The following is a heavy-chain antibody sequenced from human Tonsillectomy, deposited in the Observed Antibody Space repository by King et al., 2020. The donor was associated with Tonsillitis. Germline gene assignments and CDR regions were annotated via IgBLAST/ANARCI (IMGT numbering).Heavy chain of an antibody. CDR3: AKRPLTPYYFDS. V-gene: IGHV3-23*04. CDR2: ISGSGGSA. J-gene: IGHJ4*02. Sequence: VQLVESGGGLVQPGGSLRLSCAASGFTFSSYAMNWVRQAPGKGLEWISVISGSGGSAYYADSVKGRFTISRDNSKNTVYLERNSLRAEDTAVYYCAKRPLTPYYFDSWGQGTLVTVSS. D-gene: IGHD4-23*01. CDR1: GFTFSSYA.